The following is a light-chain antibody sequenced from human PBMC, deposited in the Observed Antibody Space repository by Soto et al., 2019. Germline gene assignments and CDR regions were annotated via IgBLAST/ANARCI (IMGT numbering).Light chain of an antibody. CDR3: QQGYGSPFT. Sequence: IQITQSPFSLSASVGDRGTPTCPASRSINIFLNWYQQKPGGAPKLLIYSASTWQTGVPSRFSGSGSGTDFTLSISSLQPEDTATYYCQQGYGSPFTFGQGTRLEIK. CDR2: SAS. CDR1: RSINIF. V-gene: IGKV1-39*01. J-gene: IGKJ5*01.